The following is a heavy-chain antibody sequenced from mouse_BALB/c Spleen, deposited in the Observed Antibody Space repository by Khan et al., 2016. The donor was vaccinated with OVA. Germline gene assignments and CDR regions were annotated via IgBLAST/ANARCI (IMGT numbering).Heavy chain of an antibody. J-gene: IGHJ3*01. CDR3: SRAGYGGFAY. D-gene: IGHD1-1*02. Sequence: EVELVESGGGLVKPGGSLKLSCAASGFTFSDYYMYWVRQTPEKRLEWVATISDGGSSSSYPYSVKRTFTSNSDNAKNNLYLLMSGMKSEDTAIDYCSRAGYGGFAYWGQGTLVTVSA. CDR1: GFTFSDYY. V-gene: IGHV5-4*02. CDR2: ISDGGSSS.